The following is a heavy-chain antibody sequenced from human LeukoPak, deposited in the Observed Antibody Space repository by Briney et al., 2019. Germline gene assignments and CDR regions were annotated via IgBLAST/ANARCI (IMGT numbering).Heavy chain of an antibody. V-gene: IGHV4-59*01. CDR1: GGSISSYY. J-gene: IGHJ4*02. CDR3: ARGWYGIDY. D-gene: IGHD6-13*01. Sequence: IPSETLSLTRTVSGGSISSYYWSWIRQPPGKGLEWIGYIYYSGSTNYNPSLKSRVTISVDTSKNQFSLKLSSVTAADTAVYYCARGWYGIDYWGQGTLVTVSS. CDR2: IYYSGST.